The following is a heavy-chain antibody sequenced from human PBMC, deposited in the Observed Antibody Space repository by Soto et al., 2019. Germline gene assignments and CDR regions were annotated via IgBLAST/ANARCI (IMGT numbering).Heavy chain of an antibody. J-gene: IGHJ6*02. D-gene: IGHD3-9*01. CDR1: GGSISSSSYY. CDR3: TIIGILAYYDILTGPPVYYGMDV. V-gene: IGHV4-39*01. Sequence: SETLSLTCTFAGGSISSSSYYWGWIRHPPGKGLEWIGSIYYSGSTYYNPSLKSRVTISVDTSKNQFSLKLSSVTAADTAVYYFTIIGILAYYDILTGPPVYYGMDVWGQGTTVAV. CDR2: IYYSGST.